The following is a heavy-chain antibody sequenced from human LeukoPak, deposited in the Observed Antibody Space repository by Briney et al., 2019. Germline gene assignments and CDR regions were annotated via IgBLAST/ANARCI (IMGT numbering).Heavy chain of an antibody. CDR2: FYPSGST. Sequence: SQTLSLTCTVSGGSISRGRNYWSWIRQPAGKGLEWIGRFYPSGSTNYNPSLKSRVTISVDTSKNQFSLKLSSVTAADTAVYYCARGYDFWSGYSALPHAFDIWGQGTMVTVSS. CDR1: GGSISRGRNY. V-gene: IGHV4-61*02. CDR3: ARGYDFWSGYSALPHAFDI. J-gene: IGHJ3*02. D-gene: IGHD3-3*01.